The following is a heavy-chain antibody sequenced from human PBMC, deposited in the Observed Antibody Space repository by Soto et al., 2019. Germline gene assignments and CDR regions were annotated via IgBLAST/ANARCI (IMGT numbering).Heavy chain of an antibody. Sequence: SETLSLTCTVSGGSISSSSYYWGWIRQPPGKGLEWIGSIYYSGSTYYNPSLKSRVTISVDTSKNQFSLKLSSVTAADTAVYYCARLSAVAGHTYFDYWGQGTLVTVSS. J-gene: IGHJ4*02. V-gene: IGHV4-39*01. D-gene: IGHD6-19*01. CDR1: GGSISSSSYY. CDR3: ARLSAVAGHTYFDY. CDR2: IYYSGST.